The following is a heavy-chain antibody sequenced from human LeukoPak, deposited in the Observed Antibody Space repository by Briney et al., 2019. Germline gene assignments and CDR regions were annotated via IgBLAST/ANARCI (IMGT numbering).Heavy chain of an antibody. CDR2: TWYDGSKN. CDR3: ARGPCATTCYVFDY. D-gene: IGHD2-2*01. V-gene: IGHV3-33*01. CDR1: GFTFGTYG. J-gene: IGHJ4*02. Sequence: GGSLRLSCAASGFTFGTYGMHWVRQAPGKGLEWVAVTWYDGSKNYYADSVKGRSTISRDNSKNTLYLQMDSLRAEDTAVYYCARGPCATTCYVFDYWGQGTLVTVSS.